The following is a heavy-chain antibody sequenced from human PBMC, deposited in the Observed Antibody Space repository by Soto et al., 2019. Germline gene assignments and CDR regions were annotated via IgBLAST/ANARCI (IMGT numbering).Heavy chain of an antibody. V-gene: IGHV4-59*01. CDR1: GGSISSYY. CDR3: AREGALYGMDV. Sequence: SETLSLTCTVSGGSISSYYWSWIRQPPGKGLEWIGYIYYSGSTNYNPSLKSRVTISVDTSKNQFSLKLSSVTAADTAVYYCAREGALYGMDVWGQGTTVTVSS. J-gene: IGHJ6*02. CDR2: IYYSGST.